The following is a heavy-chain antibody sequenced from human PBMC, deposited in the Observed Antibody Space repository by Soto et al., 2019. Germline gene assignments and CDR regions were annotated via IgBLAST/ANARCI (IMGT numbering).Heavy chain of an antibody. D-gene: IGHD2-2*01. J-gene: IGHJ6*02. CDR3: ARDRGYCTSTSCYGDYYYGMDV. V-gene: IGHV3-30-3*01. CDR2: ISFDGDNK. CDR1: GFSFRSYA. Sequence: QVQLVESGGGVVQPGRSLRLSCAASGFSFRSYAMHWVRQAPGKGLEWVAVISFDGDNKYYADSVKGRFTISRDNSKNTLDLQMNSLRAEDTAVYYCARDRGYCTSTSCYGDYYYGMDVWGQGTTVTVSS.